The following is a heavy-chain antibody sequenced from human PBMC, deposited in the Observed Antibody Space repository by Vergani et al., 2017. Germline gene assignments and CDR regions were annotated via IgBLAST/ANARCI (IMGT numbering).Heavy chain of an antibody. J-gene: IGHJ4*02. CDR2: IRRRSEHYAT. CDR3: SAQTQSCHDY. CDR1: GFVFSESP. Sequence: EVHLLESGGGWAQPGVSLRLSCAASGFVFSESPIHWVRQVPGKGLEWLGHIRRRSEHYATAYGPSLIGRATISRDDSTNTAYLQLSSLGTDDTAIYFCSAQTQSCHDYWGQGTLVAVSS. D-gene: IGHD3-10*01. V-gene: IGHV3-73*01.